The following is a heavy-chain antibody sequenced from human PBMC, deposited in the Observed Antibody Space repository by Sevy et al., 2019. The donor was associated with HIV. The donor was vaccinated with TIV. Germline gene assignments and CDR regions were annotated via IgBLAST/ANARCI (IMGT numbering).Heavy chain of an antibody. Sequence: SPTLSLTCTVSGGPISSYYWSWIRQPPGKKLEWIGYIHYSGSTKYNPSLNSRVTMSVDTSKNQFSLKLTSVTAADTAVYYCARAPPVRSGDDSLNWFDPWGQGTLVTVSS. CDR3: ARAPPVRSGDDSLNWFDP. D-gene: IGHD5-12*01. CDR1: GGPISSYY. J-gene: IGHJ5*02. V-gene: IGHV4-59*01. CDR2: IHYSGST.